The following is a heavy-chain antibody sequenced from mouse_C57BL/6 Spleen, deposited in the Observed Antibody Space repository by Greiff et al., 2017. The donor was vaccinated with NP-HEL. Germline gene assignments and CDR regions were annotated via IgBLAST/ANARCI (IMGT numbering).Heavy chain of an antibody. CDR2: ISYDGSN. V-gene: IGHV3-6*01. D-gene: IGHD1-2*01. Sequence: EVQLQESGPGLVKPSQSLSLTCSVTGYSITSGYYWNWIRQFPGNKLEWMGYISYDGSNNYNPSLKNRISITRDTSKNQFFLKLNSVTTEDTATYYCARDLPSLRAYWGQGTLVTVSA. CDR1: GYSITSGYY. J-gene: IGHJ3*01. CDR3: ARDLPSLRAY.